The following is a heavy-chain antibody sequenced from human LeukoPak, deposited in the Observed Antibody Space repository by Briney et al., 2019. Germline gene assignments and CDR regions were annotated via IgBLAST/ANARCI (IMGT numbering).Heavy chain of an antibody. D-gene: IGHD6-19*01. Sequence: PGGSLRLSCAASGFTVTYTYMSWVRQTPGKGLEWVSVMYAGDGGAYYADSVKGRFTISRDHSQNMVHLQMNSLRAEDTAVYYCARSLGAIEAGTGENYFDYWGQGTLVTVSS. CDR3: ARSLGAIEAGTGENYFDY. CDR1: GFTVTYTY. V-gene: IGHV3-66*01. J-gene: IGHJ4*02. CDR2: MYAGDGGA.